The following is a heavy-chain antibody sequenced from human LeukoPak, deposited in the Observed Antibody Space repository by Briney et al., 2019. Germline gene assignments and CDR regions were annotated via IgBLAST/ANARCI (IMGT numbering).Heavy chain of an antibody. J-gene: IGHJ5*02. CDR2: IYYSGST. Sequence: PSETLSLTCTVSGGSISSSSYYWGWIRQPPGKGLEWIGSIYYSGSTYYNPSLKSRVTISVDTSKNQFSLKLSSVTAADTAVYYCGRRGRLGQQLNWFDPWGQGTLVTVSS. CDR1: GGSISSSSYY. V-gene: IGHV4-39*01. D-gene: IGHD6-13*01. CDR3: GRRGRLGQQLNWFDP.